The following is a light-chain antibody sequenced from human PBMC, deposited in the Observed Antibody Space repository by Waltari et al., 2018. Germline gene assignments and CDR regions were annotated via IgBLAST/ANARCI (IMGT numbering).Light chain of an antibody. CDR1: GSNLGAGYD. Sequence: QSVLTQPPSVSGAPGQRVTISCTGSGSNLGAGYDVHWYQQIPGKAPKLLIYGINQRPSGVPARFSGSQAGKSASLAITGLQADDEADYYCQSYDTSLSVVFGGGTKLTVL. CDR3: QSYDTSLSVV. J-gene: IGLJ2*01. CDR2: GIN. V-gene: IGLV1-40*01.